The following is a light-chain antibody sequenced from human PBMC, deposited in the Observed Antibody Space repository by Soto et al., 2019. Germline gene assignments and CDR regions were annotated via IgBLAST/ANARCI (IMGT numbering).Light chain of an antibody. Sequence: QTVVTQPPSVSGAPGQRVTISCTGSISNIGAGFDVHWYQQLPGTAPKLLIYGNTNRPSGVPDRFSGSKSGTSASLAITGLQAEDEADYYCQSYDSSLSASVFGGGTKLTVL. CDR2: GNT. J-gene: IGLJ2*01. CDR1: ISNIGAGFD. CDR3: QSYDSSLSASV. V-gene: IGLV1-40*01.